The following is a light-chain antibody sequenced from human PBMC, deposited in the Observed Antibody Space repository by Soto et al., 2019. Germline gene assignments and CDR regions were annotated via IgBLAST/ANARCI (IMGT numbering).Light chain of an antibody. Sequence: LILTQSPGTLSLSPGERATLSCRASESVRNKSLAWYQQHPGQAPRLLIFGASSWATGIPDRFTGTGSGEYFSLTISRLEPDDSAVYFCHKYGYGADTFGQGTKLEIK. V-gene: IGKV3-20*01. J-gene: IGKJ2*01. CDR1: ESVRNKS. CDR3: HKYGYGADT. CDR2: GAS.